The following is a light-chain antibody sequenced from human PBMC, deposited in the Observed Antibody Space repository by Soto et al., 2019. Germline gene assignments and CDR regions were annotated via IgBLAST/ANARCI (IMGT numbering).Light chain of an antibody. V-gene: IGLV2-18*02. CDR2: EVS. J-gene: IGLJ2*01. CDR1: SSDVGTYDR. Sequence: QSALTQPPSVSGSPGQSVAISCTGTSSDVGTYDRVSWYQQPPGTAPKLIIYEVSDRSSGVPDRFSGSKSGNTASLTISGRQAEDGADSYCRSFPRDTTKVFGGGTQVTVL. CDR3: RSFPRDTTKV.